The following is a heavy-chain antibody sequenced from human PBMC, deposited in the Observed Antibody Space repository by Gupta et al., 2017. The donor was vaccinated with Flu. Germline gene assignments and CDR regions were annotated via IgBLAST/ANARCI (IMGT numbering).Heavy chain of an antibody. J-gene: IGHJ6*02. D-gene: IGHD1-1*01. CDR1: GYTFTGYY. CDR3: ARGGGTGTPHYYYGMDV. CDR2: INPNSGGT. V-gene: IGHV1-2*04. Sequence: QVQLVQSGAEVKKPGASVKVSCKASGYTFTGYYMHWVRPAPGQGLEWMGWINPNSGGTNYAQKFQGWVTMTRDTSISTAYMELSRLRSDDTAVYYCARGGGTGTPHYYYGMDVWGQGTTVTVSS.